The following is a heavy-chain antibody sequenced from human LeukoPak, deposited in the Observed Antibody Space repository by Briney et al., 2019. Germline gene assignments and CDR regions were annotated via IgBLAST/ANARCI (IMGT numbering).Heavy chain of an antibody. V-gene: IGHV4-59*01. J-gene: IGHJ4*02. CDR1: GGSISSYY. D-gene: IGHD4-17*01. CDR2: IYYSGST. CDR3: ARGSPYGDYRYFDY. Sequence: PSETLSLTCTVSGGSISSYYWSWIRQPPGKGLEWIGYIYYSGSTNYNPSPKSRVTISVDTSKNQFSLKLSSVTAADTAVYYCARGSPYGDYRYFDYWGQGTLVTVSS.